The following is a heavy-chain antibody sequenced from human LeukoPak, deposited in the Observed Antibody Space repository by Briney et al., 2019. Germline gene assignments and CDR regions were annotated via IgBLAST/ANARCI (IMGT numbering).Heavy chain of an antibody. J-gene: IGHJ3*02. V-gene: IGHV3-21*01. CDR2: ISSSSSYI. D-gene: IGHD4-23*01. Sequence: GGSLRLSCAASGFTFSSYSMNWVRQAPGKGLEWVSSISSSSSYIYYADSVKGRFTISRDNAKNSLYLQMNSLRAEDTAAYYCAREVRTGYGGTNDAFDIWGQGTMVTVSS. CDR1: GFTFSSYS. CDR3: AREVRTGYGGTNDAFDI.